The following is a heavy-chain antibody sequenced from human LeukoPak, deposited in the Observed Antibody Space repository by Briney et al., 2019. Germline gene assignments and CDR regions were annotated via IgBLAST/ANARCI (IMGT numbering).Heavy chain of an antibody. J-gene: IGHJ4*02. CDR3: ARGLSYDY. V-gene: IGHV3-21*01. Sequence: PGGSLRLSCAASGFTFSSYSMNWVRQAPGKGLEWVSSISSSSGYIYYADSVKGRYTISRDNAKNSLYLQMNSLRAEDTAVYYCARGLSYDYWGQGTLVTVSS. CDR2: ISSSSGYI. CDR1: GFTFSSYS.